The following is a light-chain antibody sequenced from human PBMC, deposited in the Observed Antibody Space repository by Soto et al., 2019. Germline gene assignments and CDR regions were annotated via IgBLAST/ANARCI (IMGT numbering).Light chain of an antibody. CDR1: QSVSSN. Sequence: EIVMTQSPATLSVSPGEGATLSCRASQSVSSNLAWYQQKPGQAPRLLIYGASTRATGIPARFSGSGSGTEFTLTISSLQSEDSALYYCQHYSSGPTLGPGTKVDIK. J-gene: IGKJ3*01. CDR3: QHYSSGPT. CDR2: GAS. V-gene: IGKV3-15*01.